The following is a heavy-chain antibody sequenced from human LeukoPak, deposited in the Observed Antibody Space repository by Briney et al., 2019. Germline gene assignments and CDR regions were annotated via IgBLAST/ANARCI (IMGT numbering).Heavy chain of an antibody. CDR3: ARVFCSSTSSPPIYYYGMDV. D-gene: IGHD2-2*01. V-gene: IGHV4-34*01. Sequence: PSETLSLTCAVYGGSFSGYYWSWIRQPPGKGLEWIGEINHSGSTNYNPSLKSRVTISVDTSKNQFSLKLSSVTAADTAVYYCARVFCSSTSSPPIYYYGMDVWGQGTTVTVSS. CDR1: GGSFSGYY. CDR2: INHSGST. J-gene: IGHJ6*02.